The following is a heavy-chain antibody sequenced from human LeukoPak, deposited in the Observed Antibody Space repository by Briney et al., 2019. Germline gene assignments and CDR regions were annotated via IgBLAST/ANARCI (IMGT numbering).Heavy chain of an antibody. Sequence: ASVKVSCKASGYTFTGYYMHWVRQAPGQGLEWMGWINPNSGGTNYAQKFQGRVTMTRDTSISTAYMELSRLRSDDTAVYYCARGRHCSSTSCYFLVYWGQGTLVTVSS. J-gene: IGHJ4*02. V-gene: IGHV1-2*02. CDR2: INPNSGGT. CDR1: GYTFTGYY. CDR3: ARGRHCSSTSCYFLVY. D-gene: IGHD2-2*01.